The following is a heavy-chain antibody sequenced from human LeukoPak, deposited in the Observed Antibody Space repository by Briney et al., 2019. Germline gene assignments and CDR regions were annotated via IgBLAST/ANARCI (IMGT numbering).Heavy chain of an antibody. Sequence: ASVKVSCKASGYTFTGYYMHWVRQAPGQGLEWMGWINPNSGGTNYAQKFQGRVTMTRDTSISTAYMELSRLRSDDTAVYYCARDWNHISAFDIWGQGTMVTVSS. D-gene: IGHD1-14*01. CDR1: GYTFTGYY. V-gene: IGHV1-2*02. CDR3: ARDWNHISAFDI. CDR2: INPNSGGT. J-gene: IGHJ3*02.